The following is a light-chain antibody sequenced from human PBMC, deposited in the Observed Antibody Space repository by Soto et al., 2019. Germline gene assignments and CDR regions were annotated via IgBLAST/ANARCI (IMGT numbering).Light chain of an antibody. Sequence: QSALTQPASVSGSPGQSITISCTGTSSNVGSYKLVSWYQQHPGKAPKLMIFEVNKRPSGVSNRFSGSKSGSTASLTISGLKVEDEADYYCCSSGGSPTYVFGTGTKLTVL. V-gene: IGLV2-23*02. CDR2: EVN. CDR1: SSNVGSYKL. CDR3: CSSGGSPTYV. J-gene: IGLJ1*01.